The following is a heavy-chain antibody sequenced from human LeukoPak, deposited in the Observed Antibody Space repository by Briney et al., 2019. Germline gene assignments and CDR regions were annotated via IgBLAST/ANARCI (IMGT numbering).Heavy chain of an antibody. J-gene: IGHJ4*02. D-gene: IGHD3-16*01. CDR3: ARRLGGYFDY. CDR1: GGSISSYY. Sequence: SETLSLTCTVSGGSISSYYWSWIRQPPGKGLEWIGYIYNSGSTNYNPSLKSRVTISVDTSKNQFSLKLSSVTAADTAVYYCARRLGGYFDYWGQGTLVTVSS. V-gene: IGHV4-59*01. CDR2: IYNSGST.